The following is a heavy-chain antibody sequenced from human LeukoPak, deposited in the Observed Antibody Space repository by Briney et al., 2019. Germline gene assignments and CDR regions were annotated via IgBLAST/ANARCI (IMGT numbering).Heavy chain of an antibody. CDR3: ARESGYSAFDI. CDR2: IYTSGST. V-gene: IGHV4-4*07. Sequence: SETLSLTCTVPGGSISSYYWSWIRQPAGKGLEWIGRIYTSGSTNYNPSLKSRVTMSVDTSKNHFSLNLSSVTAADTAVYYCARESGYSAFDIRGQGTMVTVSS. D-gene: IGHD2-15*01. J-gene: IGHJ3*02. CDR1: GGSISSYY.